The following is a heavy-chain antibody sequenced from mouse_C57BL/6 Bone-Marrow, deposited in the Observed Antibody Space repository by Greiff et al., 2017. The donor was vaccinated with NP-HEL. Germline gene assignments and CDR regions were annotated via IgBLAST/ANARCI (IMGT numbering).Heavy chain of an antibody. D-gene: IGHD2-3*01. CDR2: IYPRSGNT. CDR3: ARWLLPWFAY. Sequence: VQLKESGAELARPGASVKLSCKASGYTFTSYGISWVKQRTGQGLEWIGEIYPRSGNTYYNEKFKGKATLTADKSSSTAYMELRSLTSEDSAVYFCARWLLPWFAYWGQGTLVTVSA. J-gene: IGHJ3*01. V-gene: IGHV1-81*01. CDR1: GYTFTSYG.